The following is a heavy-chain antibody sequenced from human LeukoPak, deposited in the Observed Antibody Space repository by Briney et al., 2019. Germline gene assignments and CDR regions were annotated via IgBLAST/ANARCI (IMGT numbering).Heavy chain of an antibody. CDR2: IYSGGST. J-gene: IGHJ4*02. CDR1: GFTVSSNY. CDR3: ARGKEGIAAAGTLYDY. V-gene: IGHV3-53*01. D-gene: IGHD6-13*01. Sequence: GGSLRLSCAASGFTVSSNYMSWVRQAPGKGLEWVSVIYSGGSTYYADSVKGRFTISRDNSKNTLYLQMNSLRAEDTAVYYCARGKEGIAAAGTLYDYWGQGTLVTVSS.